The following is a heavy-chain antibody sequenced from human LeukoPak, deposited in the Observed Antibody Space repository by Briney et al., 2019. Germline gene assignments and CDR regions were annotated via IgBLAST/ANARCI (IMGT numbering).Heavy chain of an antibody. CDR2: IYYSGST. Sequence: SETLSLTCTVSGGSISSSSYYWGWIRQPPGKGLEWIGSIYYSGSTYYNPSLKSRVTISVDTSKNQFSLKLSSVTAADTAVYYCARQMGSYYDILTGYFRDFDLSSDHDAFDIWGQGTMVTVSS. V-gene: IGHV4-39*01. D-gene: IGHD3-9*01. J-gene: IGHJ3*02. CDR1: GGSISSSSYY. CDR3: ARQMGSYYDILTGYFRDFDLSSDHDAFDI.